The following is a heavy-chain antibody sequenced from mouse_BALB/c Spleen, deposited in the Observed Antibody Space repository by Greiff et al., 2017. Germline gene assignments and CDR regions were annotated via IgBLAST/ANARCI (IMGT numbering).Heavy chain of an antibody. Sequence: QVQLKQSGAELARPGASVKLSCKASGYTFTSYWMQWVKQRPGQGLEWIGAIYSGDGDTRYTQKFKGKATLTADKSSSTAYMQLSSLASEDSAVYYCARSNYYGSRIAMDYWGQGTSVTVSS. V-gene: IGHV1-87*01. CDR2: IYSGDGDT. CDR1: GYTFTSYW. D-gene: IGHD1-1*01. J-gene: IGHJ4*01. CDR3: ARSNYYGSRIAMDY.